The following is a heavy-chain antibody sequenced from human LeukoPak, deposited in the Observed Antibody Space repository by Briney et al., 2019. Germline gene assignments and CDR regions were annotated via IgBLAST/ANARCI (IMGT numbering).Heavy chain of an antibody. CDR1: GFTFSTYW. V-gene: IGHV3-7*03. CDR2: IKEDGSRE. J-gene: IGHJ4*02. D-gene: IGHD6-13*01. CDR3: AKDKAAAGTHCFDY. Sequence: PGGSLRLSCAASGFTFSTYWMTWVRQAPGKGLEWVANIKEDGSREYYVDSVKGRFTISRDNAKNSLYLQMNSLRAEDTAVYYCAKDKAAAGTHCFDYWGQGTLVTVSS.